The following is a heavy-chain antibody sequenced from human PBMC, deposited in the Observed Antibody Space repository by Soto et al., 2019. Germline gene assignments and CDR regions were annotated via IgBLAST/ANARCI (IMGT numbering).Heavy chain of an antibody. CDR2: ISTYNGDT. Sequence: GASVKVSCKASGYSFTTYGVTWVRQAPGQGLEWMGWISTYNGDTRVAQQHQGGVTLTTDTSTNAAHMELRSLRSDDTAIYYCARTEGRSTRGDYWGQGTLVTVSS. D-gene: IGHD2-8*01. CDR1: GYSFTTYG. CDR3: ARTEGRSTRGDY. J-gene: IGHJ4*02. V-gene: IGHV1-18*01.